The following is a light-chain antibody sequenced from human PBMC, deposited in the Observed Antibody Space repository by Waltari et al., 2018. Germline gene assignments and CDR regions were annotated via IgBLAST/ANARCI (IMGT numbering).Light chain of an antibody. J-gene: IGKJ1*01. CDR2: GAS. CDR3: QQYGSTLSWT. CDR1: PSVSSSY. Sequence: EIVLTQSPGTLSLSPGERATLSCRASPSVSSSYLAWYQQKPGQAPRLLIYGASSRATGIPDRFSGSGSGTDFTLTISRREPEDFAVYYCQQYGSTLSWTFGQGTKVEIK. V-gene: IGKV3-20*01.